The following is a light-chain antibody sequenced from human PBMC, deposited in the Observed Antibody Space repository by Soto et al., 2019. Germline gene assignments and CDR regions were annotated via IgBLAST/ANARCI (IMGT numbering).Light chain of an antibody. CDR3: SSFERSGTRV. CDR2: EVT. J-gene: IGLJ3*02. CDR1: SSDVGGYSY. V-gene: IGLV2-14*01. Sequence: QSALTQPASVSGSPGQSIAISCTGTSSDVGGYSYVSWYQQYPGKAPTLIISEVTNRPSGVSNRFSGSKSGNTASLTISGLQAEDEADYYCSSFERSGTRVIGGGTKVTVL.